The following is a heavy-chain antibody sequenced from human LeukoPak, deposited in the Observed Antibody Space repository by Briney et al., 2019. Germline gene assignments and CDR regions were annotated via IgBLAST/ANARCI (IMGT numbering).Heavy chain of an antibody. Sequence: GGSLRLSCAASGFTSSSYAMHWVRQAPGKGLEWVGVTSYDGSNYYADSVKGRFTISRDKSRDTLYLEMNSVRAEDRAVYYCARANSSAWHNFDFWGQGTLVTVSS. V-gene: IGHV3-30-3*01. J-gene: IGHJ4*02. CDR3: ARANSSAWHNFDF. D-gene: IGHD6-19*01. CDR2: TSYDGSN. CDR1: GFTSSSYA.